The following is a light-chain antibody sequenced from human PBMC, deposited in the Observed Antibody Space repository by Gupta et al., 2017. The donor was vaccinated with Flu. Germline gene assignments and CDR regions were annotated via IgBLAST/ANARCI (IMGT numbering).Light chain of an antibody. CDR2: QDT. CDR1: KLGDKY. J-gene: IGLJ2*01. CDR3: QAWDSSVV. V-gene: IGLV3-1*01. Sequence: SYELTQPPSVSVSPGQTASITCSGDKLGDKYARWYQQKSGQPPVLVIYQDTKRPSGIPERFSGSNSGNTATLTISGTQAMDEADYYCQAWDSSVVFGGGTKLTVL.